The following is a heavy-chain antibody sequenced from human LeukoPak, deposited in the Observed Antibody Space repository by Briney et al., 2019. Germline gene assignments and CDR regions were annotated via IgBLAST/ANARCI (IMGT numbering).Heavy chain of an antibody. CDR1: GLSFSIHW. V-gene: IGHV3-7*01. J-gene: IGHJ5*02. Sequence: GGSLRLSCEASGLSFSIHWMSWVRQAPGKGLEWVANIKQDGSEKFYVDSMRGRFTISRDNAKNSVYLEMNSLRVDDTAVYYCVRARGLRSSNWFDPWGQGTLVTVSS. D-gene: IGHD3-10*01. CDR3: VRARGLRSSNWFDP. CDR2: IKQDGSEK.